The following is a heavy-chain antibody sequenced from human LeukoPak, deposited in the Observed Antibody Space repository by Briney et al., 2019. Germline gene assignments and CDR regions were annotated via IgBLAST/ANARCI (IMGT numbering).Heavy chain of an antibody. Sequence: GGSLRLSCAASGFTFSSYAMHWVRQAPGRGREWVAVISYDGSNKYYADSVKGRFTISRDNSKNTLYLQMNSLRAEDTAVYYCASQAYLVTFDYWGQGTLVTVSS. CDR2: ISYDGSNK. CDR3: ASQAYLVTFDY. CDR1: GFTFSSYA. D-gene: IGHD5-18*01. J-gene: IGHJ4*02. V-gene: IGHV3-30*04.